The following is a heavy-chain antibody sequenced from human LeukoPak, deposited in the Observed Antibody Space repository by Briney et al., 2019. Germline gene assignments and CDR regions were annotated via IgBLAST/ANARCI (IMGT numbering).Heavy chain of an antibody. Sequence: GGSLRLSCAASGFTFSSNSMNWVRQAPGKGLEWVSYISSSSTTMYYADSVKGRFTISRDNAKNSLYLQMNSLRAEDTAVYCCTRDERAGYNSGLGYWGQGTLVTVSS. CDR2: ISSSSTTM. CDR1: GFTFSSNS. J-gene: IGHJ4*02. D-gene: IGHD6-19*01. CDR3: TRDERAGYNSGLGY. V-gene: IGHV3-48*01.